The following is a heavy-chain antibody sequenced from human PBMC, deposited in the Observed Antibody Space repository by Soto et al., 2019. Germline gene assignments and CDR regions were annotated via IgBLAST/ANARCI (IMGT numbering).Heavy chain of an antibody. CDR3: ARGSYSGSSYDY. D-gene: IGHD6-13*01. CDR2: RYYSGTT. Sequence: QVQLQESGPGLVKPSQTLSLTCTVSGGSISSGGYYWSWVRQHPGEGLEWIGYRYYSGTTYYNPSLKSRVRISGATSKNQFSLKLTSVTAADTAVYYCARGSYSGSSYDYWGQGTLVNVSS. CDR1: GGSISSGGYY. J-gene: IGHJ4*02. V-gene: IGHV4-31*03.